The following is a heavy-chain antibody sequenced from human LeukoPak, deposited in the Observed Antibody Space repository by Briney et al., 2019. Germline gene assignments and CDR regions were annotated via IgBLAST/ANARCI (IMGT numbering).Heavy chain of an antibody. CDR3: ARGLGYVAFDI. CDR2: INSDGSST. V-gene: IGHV3-74*01. J-gene: IGHJ3*02. Sequence: GGSLRLSCAASGFTFSTYGMHWVRQAPGKGLVWVSRINSDGSSTSYADSVKGRFTISRDNAKNTLYLQMNSLRAEDTAVYYCARGLGYVAFDIWGQGTMVTVSS. CDR1: GFTFSTYG. D-gene: IGHD5-12*01.